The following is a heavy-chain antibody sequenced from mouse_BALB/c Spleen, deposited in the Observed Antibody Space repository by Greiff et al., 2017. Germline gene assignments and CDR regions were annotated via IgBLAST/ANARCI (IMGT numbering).Heavy chain of an antibody. Sequence: VQLLQSGAELVKPGASVKLSCTASGFNIKDTYMHWVKQRPEQGLEWIGRIDTANGNTKYDPKFQGKATITADTSSNTAYLQLSSLTSEDTAVYYCARSWESSYWGQGTLVTVSA. CDR1: GFNIKDTY. CDR2: IDTANGNT. J-gene: IGHJ3*01. CDR3: ARSWESSY. D-gene: IGHD4-1*01. V-gene: IGHV14-3*02.